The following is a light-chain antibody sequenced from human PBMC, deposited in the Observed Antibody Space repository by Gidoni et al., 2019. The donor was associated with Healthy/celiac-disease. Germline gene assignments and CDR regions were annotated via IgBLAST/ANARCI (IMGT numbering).Light chain of an antibody. CDR3: QQYNNWPRT. Sequence: DIVLTQPPATLSGSPGERATLSCRASQSVSSYLAWYQQKPGQAPRLLIYGASTRATGIPARFSGSGSGTEFTLTISSLQSEDFAVYYCQQYNNWPRTFGQGTKVEIK. J-gene: IGKJ1*01. CDR1: QSVSSY. CDR2: GAS. V-gene: IGKV3-15*01.